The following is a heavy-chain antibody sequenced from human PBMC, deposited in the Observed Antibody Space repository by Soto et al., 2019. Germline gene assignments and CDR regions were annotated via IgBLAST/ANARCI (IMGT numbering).Heavy chain of an antibody. CDR1: GYTFTGYY. D-gene: IGHD6-19*01. J-gene: IGHJ4*02. Sequence: GASVKVSCKASGYTFTGYYMHWVRQAPGQGLEWMGWINPNSGGTNYAQKFQGWVTMTRDTSISTAYMELSRLGSDDTAVYYCARDGIAVAGTGGEFDYWGQGTLVTVSS. CDR3: ARDGIAVAGTGGEFDY. CDR2: INPNSGGT. V-gene: IGHV1-2*04.